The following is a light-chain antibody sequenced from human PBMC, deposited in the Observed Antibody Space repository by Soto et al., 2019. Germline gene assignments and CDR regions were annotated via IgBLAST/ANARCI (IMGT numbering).Light chain of an antibody. J-gene: IGKJ1*01. V-gene: IGKV1-27*01. Sequence: DIQMTQSPSSLSASVGDRVTITCRASEDIRNYLAWFQQRPGQVPKLLIYGASTLRSGVPPRFSGSGSGTDFTRTISSLQAEDVATYYCQNYNRSPWTFGQGTKVESK. CDR2: GAS. CDR3: QNYNRSPWT. CDR1: EDIRNY.